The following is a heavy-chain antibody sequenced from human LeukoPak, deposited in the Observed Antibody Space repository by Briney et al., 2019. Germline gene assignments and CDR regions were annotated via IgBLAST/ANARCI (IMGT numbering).Heavy chain of an antibody. J-gene: IGHJ4*02. Sequence: GGSLRLSCAASGFTFSSYWMRWVRQAPGKGLEWVANIKQDGSEKCYVDSVKGRFTISRDNAKNSLYLQMNSLRAEDTAVYYCARDAPSYGSGSPRDYWGQGTLVTVSS. CDR2: IKQDGSEK. V-gene: IGHV3-7*01. CDR1: GFTFSSYW. CDR3: ARDAPSYGSGSPRDY. D-gene: IGHD3-10*01.